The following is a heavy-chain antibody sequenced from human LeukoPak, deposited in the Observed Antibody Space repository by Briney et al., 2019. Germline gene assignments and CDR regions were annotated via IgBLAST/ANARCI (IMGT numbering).Heavy chain of an antibody. Sequence: GGSLRLSCAASGFTFSIYGMHWVRQAPGKGLEWVAVISYDGSNIYYADSVKGRFTISRDNSKNTLYLQMNSLRAEDTAVYYCARSKIVVVSGGDYWGQGALVTVSS. CDR2: ISYDGSNI. V-gene: IGHV3-30*03. CDR3: ARSKIVVVSGGDY. D-gene: IGHD2-21*01. CDR1: GFTFSIYG. J-gene: IGHJ4*02.